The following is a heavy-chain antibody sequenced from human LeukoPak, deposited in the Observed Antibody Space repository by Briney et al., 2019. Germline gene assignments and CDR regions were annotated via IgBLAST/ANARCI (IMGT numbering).Heavy chain of an antibody. J-gene: IGHJ4*02. Sequence: GGSLRLSCGASGFTFSSYWMHWVRQAPGKGPVWVSRINPDGSSTIYADSVKGRFTISRDNAKNTLDLQMNSLRDEDTAVYYCARSAATFDYWGQGTLVTVSS. CDR3: ARSAATFDY. D-gene: IGHD6-13*01. CDR2: INPDGSST. V-gene: IGHV3-74*01. CDR1: GFTFSSYW.